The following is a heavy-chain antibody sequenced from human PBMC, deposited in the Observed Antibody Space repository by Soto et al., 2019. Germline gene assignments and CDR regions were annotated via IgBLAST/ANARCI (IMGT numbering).Heavy chain of an antibody. D-gene: IGHD3-22*01. CDR3: TTDSYFTLKLVRFDY. CDR2: ISYDGSNK. Sequence: PGGSLRLSCAASGFTFSSYAMHWVRQAPGKGLEWVAVISYDGSNKYYADSVKGRFTISRDNSKNTLYLQMNSLKTEDTAVHYCTTDSYFTLKLVRFDYWGLGTLVTVSS. J-gene: IGHJ4*01. V-gene: IGHV3-30-3*01. CDR1: GFTFSSYA.